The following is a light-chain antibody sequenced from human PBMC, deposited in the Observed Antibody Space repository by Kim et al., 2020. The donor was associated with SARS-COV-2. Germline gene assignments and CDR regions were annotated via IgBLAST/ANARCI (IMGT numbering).Light chain of an antibody. CDR1: QSVSNNY. CDR3: QQYANSLYT. Sequence: EYVLTQSPGTLSLSPGERATLSCRASQSVSNNYLAWYQQKPGQAPRLLMYGASSRVTGTPDRFSGSGSGTDFTLTINRLEPEDFAVYYCQQYANSLYTFGQGTKLEI. CDR2: GAS. V-gene: IGKV3-20*01. J-gene: IGKJ2*01.